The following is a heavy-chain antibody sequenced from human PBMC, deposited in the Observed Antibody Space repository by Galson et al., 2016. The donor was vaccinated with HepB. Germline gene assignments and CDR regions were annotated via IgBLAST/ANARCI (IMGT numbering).Heavy chain of an antibody. V-gene: IGHV4-61*01. J-gene: IGHJ6*02. CDR3: ARDGATYFHFYYFGLDV. CDR2: INNIGGT. D-gene: IGHD2/OR15-2a*01. CDR1: GASVSSDIYY. Sequence: SETLSLTCTVSGASVSSDIYYWTWIRQPPGKGLEWIGSINNIGGTKYNPSLTGRVTISADTSKNQFSLRLTSVTAADTGVYHCARDGATYFHFYYFGLDVWGQGTAVAVSS.